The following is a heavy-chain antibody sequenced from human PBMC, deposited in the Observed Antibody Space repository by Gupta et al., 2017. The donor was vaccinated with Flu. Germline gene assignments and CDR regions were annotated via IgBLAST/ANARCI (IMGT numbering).Heavy chain of an antibody. D-gene: IGHD2/OR15-2a*01. CDR1: GYTFIDYY. J-gene: IGHJ4*02. CDR3: ARIEGGASMEGD. Sequence: QVQMVQSGPEVKKPGASVRVSCKTSGYTFIDYYLHWVRQAPGQGLEWMGWVSPKSGGTSYAQNFQGRATMTTDTSSGTGYMELTSLISDDTALYYCARIEGGASMEGDWGQGTLVTVSS. V-gene: IGHV1-2*02. CDR2: VSPKSGGT.